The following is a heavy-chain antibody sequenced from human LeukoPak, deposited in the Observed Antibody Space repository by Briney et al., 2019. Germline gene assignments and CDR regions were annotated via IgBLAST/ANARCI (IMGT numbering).Heavy chain of an antibody. CDR3: ARAAYSYGYGGFDP. CDR2: ISYDGSSK. CDR1: GFTFSSYA. D-gene: IGHD5-18*01. V-gene: IGHV3-30*04. J-gene: IGHJ5*02. Sequence: PGRSLRLSCAASGFTFSSYAMHWVRQAPGKGLEWVAVISYDGSSKYYADSVKGRFTISRDNSKNTLYLQMNSLRAEDTAVYYCARAAYSYGYGGFDPWGQGNLVTVSS.